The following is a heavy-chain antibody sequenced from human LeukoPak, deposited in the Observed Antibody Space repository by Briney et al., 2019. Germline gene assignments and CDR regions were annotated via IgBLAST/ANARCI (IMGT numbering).Heavy chain of an antibody. V-gene: IGHV4-59*12. J-gene: IGHJ4*02. CDR2: IYYSGST. CDR1: GGSISSYY. Sequence: SETLSLTCTVSGGSISSYYWSWIRQPPGKGLEWSGYIYYSGSTNYNPSLKSRVTISVDTSKNQFSLKLSSVTAADTAVYYCAREAPGYSSGWNTVDCWGQGTLVTVSS. D-gene: IGHD6-19*01. CDR3: AREAPGYSSGWNTVDC.